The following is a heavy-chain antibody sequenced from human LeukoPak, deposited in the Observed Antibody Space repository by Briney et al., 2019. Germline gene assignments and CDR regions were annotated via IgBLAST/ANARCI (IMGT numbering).Heavy chain of an antibody. J-gene: IGHJ4*02. D-gene: IGHD6-6*01. CDR3: AKELQYSSSSPRV. Sequence: PGGSLRLTCAASGFTFSSYAMSWVSQAPGKGLERVPAISGSGGSTYYADSVKGRFTISRDNSKNTLYLQMNSLRAEDTAVYYCAKELQYSSSSPRVWGQGTLVTVSS. CDR1: GFTFSSYA. V-gene: IGHV3-23*01. CDR2: ISGSGGST.